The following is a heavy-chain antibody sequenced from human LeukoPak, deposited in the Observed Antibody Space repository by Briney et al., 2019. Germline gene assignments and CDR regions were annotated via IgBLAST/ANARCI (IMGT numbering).Heavy chain of an antibody. D-gene: IGHD2-8*02. V-gene: IGHV3-15*01. CDR1: GLTFSNAW. Sequence: GGSLRLSCAASGLTFSNAWMSWVRQAPGKGLEWVGRIKSKSDGGTTDYGAPVKGRFTISRDDSKNTLYLQMNSLKTEDTAVYYCSTDDPHWSHWGQGTLVTVSS. CDR2: IKSKSDGGTT. CDR3: STDDPHWSH. J-gene: IGHJ4*02.